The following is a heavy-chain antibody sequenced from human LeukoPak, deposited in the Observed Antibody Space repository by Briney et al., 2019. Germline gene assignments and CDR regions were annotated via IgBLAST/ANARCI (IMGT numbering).Heavy chain of an antibody. Sequence: PSETLSLTCTVSGGSISSYYWSWIRQPPGKGLEWIGYIYYSGTTNYNPSLKSRVTISVDTSKNQFSLKLSPVTAADTAVYYCARDSWGDGYNYYWFDPWGQGTLVTASS. CDR2: IYYSGTT. CDR1: GGSISSYY. J-gene: IGHJ5*02. V-gene: IGHV4-59*01. D-gene: IGHD5-24*01. CDR3: ARDSWGDGYNYYWFDP.